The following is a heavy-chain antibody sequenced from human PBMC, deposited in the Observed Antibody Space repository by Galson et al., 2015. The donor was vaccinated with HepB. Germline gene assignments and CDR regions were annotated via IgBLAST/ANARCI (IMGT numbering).Heavy chain of an antibody. CDR3: AKTTTSSGRGRDFDY. CDR1: GFTFSSYA. V-gene: IGHV3-23*01. J-gene: IGHJ4*02. D-gene: IGHD6-19*01. Sequence: SLRLSCAASGFTFSSYAMSWVRQAPGKGLEWVSAISGSGGSTYYADSVKGRFTISRDNSKNTLYLQMNSLRAEDTAVYYCAKTTTSSGRGRDFDYWGQGTLVTVSS. CDR2: ISGSGGST.